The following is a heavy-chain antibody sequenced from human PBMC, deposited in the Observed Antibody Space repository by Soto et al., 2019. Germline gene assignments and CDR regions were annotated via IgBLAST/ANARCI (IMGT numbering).Heavy chain of an antibody. D-gene: IGHD6-13*01. CDR1: GGSFSGYY. J-gene: IGHJ6*03. CDR2: INHSGST. CDR3: ARVKGWGSWVYYYMDV. V-gene: IGHV4-34*01. Sequence: SETLSLTCAVYGGSFSGYYWSWIRQPPGKGLEWIGEINHSGSTNYNPSLKSRVTISVDTSKNQFSLKLSSVTAADTAVYYCARVKGWGSWVYYYMDVWGKGTTVTVSS.